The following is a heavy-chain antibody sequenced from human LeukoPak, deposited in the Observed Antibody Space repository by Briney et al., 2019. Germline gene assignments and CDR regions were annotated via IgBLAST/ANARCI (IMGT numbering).Heavy chain of an antibody. V-gene: IGHV4-38-2*02. CDR2: IYYSGST. CDR1: GFTFSDYW. J-gene: IGHJ4*02. D-gene: IGHD6-19*01. Sequence: GSLRLSCAASGFTFSDYWMHWVRQAPGKGLEWIGSIYYSGSTYYNPSLKSRVTISVDTSKNQFSLKLSSVTAADTAVYYCAREGGYGSPFDYWGQGTLVTVSS. CDR3: AREGGYGSPFDY.